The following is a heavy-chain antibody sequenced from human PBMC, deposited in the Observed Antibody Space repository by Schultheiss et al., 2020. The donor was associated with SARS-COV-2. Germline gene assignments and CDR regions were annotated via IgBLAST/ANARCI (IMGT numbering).Heavy chain of an antibody. V-gene: IGHV3-64*04. CDR2: ISSNGGTT. J-gene: IGHJ4*02. CDR1: GFSFSNYG. Sequence: GGSLRLSCSASGFSFSNYGLHWVRQAPGKRLEYVSAISSNGGTTYYADSVKGRFTISRDNSKNTLYLQMNSLRAEDTAVYYCVASYDYWGQGTLVTVSS. CDR3: VASYDY.